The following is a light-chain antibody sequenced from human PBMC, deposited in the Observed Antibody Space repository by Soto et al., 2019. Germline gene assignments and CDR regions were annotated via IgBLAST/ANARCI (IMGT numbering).Light chain of an antibody. CDR2: SAS. CDR3: QLGNKFPLT. CDR1: PGISGL. J-gene: IGKJ4*01. Sequence: DIQMTQSPSSVSASVGDRVTITVRTSPGISGLLAWYQQQPGKAPKLLIASASSLQSLVPSRISGSGSGTDFTLTISSLQPEDCATYYCQLGNKFPLTFGGRTRVEIK. V-gene: IGKV1-12*01.